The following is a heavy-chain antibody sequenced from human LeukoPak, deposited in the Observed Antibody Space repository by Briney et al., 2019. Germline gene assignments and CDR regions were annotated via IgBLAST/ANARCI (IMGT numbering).Heavy chain of an antibody. CDR2: IYHSGST. V-gene: IGHV4-38-2*01. Sequence: PSDTLSLTCAVSNYSISSGYYWGWIRQPPGKGLEWIGSIYHSGSTYYNPSLKSRVTLSVDTSKNQFSLKLSSVTAADTAVYYCARVYSTGWRFFDYWGQGTLVTVSS. CDR3: ARVYSTGWRFFDY. CDR1: NYSISSGYY. J-gene: IGHJ4*02. D-gene: IGHD6-19*01.